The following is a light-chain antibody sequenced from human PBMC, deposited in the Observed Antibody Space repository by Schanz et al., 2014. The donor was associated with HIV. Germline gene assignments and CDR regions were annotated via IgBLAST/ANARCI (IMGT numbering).Light chain of an antibody. V-gene: IGLV1-47*01. Sequence: QSVLTQPPSASGTPGQRVTISCSGTTSNIGDNYVYWYQQFPGTAPRVLIYRNNERPSGVPDRFSGSKSGTSASLAITGLQAEDESDYYCAVWDDSLNGVVFGGGTKLTVL. CDR3: AVWDDSLNGVV. CDR1: TSNIGDNY. J-gene: IGLJ2*01. CDR2: RNN.